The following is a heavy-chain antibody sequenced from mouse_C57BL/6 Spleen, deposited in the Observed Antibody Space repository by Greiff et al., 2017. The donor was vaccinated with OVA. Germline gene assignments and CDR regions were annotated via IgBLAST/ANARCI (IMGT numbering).Heavy chain of an antibody. V-gene: IGHV5-9-1*02. CDR1: GFTFSSYA. CDR2: ISSGGDYI. CDR3: TRDSYYGSSYRNFDY. D-gene: IGHD1-1*01. Sequence: EVKLEESGEGLVKPGGSLKLSCAASGFTFSSYAMSWVRQTPEKRLEWVAYISSGGDYIYYADTVKGRFTISRDNARNTLYLQMSSLQSEDTAMYYCTRDSYYGSSYRNFDYWGQGTTLTVSS. J-gene: IGHJ2*01.